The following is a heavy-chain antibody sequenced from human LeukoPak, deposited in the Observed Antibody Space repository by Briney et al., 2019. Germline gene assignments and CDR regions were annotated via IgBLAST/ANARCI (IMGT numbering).Heavy chain of an antibody. CDR1: GYSISSGYY. CDR3: ARHFDRDGYKSNAFDI. D-gene: IGHD5-24*01. V-gene: IGHV4-38-2*01. CDR2: IYHSGST. J-gene: IGHJ3*02. Sequence: SETLSLTCAVSGYSISSGYYWGWIRQPPGKGLEWIGSIYHSGSTYYNPSLKSRVTISVDTSKNQFSLKLSSVTAADTAVYYCARHFDRDGYKSNAFDIWGQGTMVTVSS.